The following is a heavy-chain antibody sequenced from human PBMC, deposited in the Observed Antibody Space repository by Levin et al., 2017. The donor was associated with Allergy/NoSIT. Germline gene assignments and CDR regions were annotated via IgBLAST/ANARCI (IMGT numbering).Heavy chain of an antibody. CDR1: GGSFSGYY. V-gene: IGHV4-34*01. CDR3: ARMGVWGSYRYMFDY. J-gene: IGHJ4*02. CDR2: INHSGST. D-gene: IGHD3-16*02. Sequence: SQTLSLTCAVYGGSFSGYYWSWIRQPPGKGLEWIGEINHSGSTNYNPSLKSRVTISVDTSKNQFSLKLSSVTAADTAVYYCARMGVWGSYRYMFDYWGQGTLVTVSS.